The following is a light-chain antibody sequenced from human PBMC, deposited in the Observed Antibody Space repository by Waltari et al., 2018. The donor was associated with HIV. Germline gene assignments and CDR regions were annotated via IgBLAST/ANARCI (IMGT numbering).Light chain of an antibody. Sequence: QSVLTQPPSASGTPGQRVTIPCSGSGSNIGSNTVSWYQQLPGTAPKLFIYSNNQRPSGVPDRFSGSKSGTSASLAISGLQSEDEADYYCAAWDDSLNGWVFGGGTKLTVV. CDR1: GSNIGSNT. CDR2: SNN. V-gene: IGLV1-44*01. J-gene: IGLJ3*02. CDR3: AAWDDSLNGWV.